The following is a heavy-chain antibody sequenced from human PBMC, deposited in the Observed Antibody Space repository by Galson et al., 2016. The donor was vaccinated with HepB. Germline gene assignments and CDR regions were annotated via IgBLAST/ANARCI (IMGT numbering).Heavy chain of an antibody. CDR2: TYYRSKWYT. CDR1: GDSVSSNSAA. V-gene: IGHV6-1*01. D-gene: IGHD1-1*01. Sequence: CAISGDSVSSNSAAWNWIRQSPSRGLEWLERTYYRSKWYTDYAVSVKSRITINPDTSKNQSSLQLNSVTPEDTAVYCCARGTTAYFDYWGQGTLVTVSS. J-gene: IGHJ4*02. CDR3: ARGTTAYFDY.